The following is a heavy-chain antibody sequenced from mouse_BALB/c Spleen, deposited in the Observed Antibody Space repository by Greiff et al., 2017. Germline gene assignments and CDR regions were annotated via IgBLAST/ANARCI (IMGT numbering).Heavy chain of an antibody. D-gene: IGHD2-3*01. CDR1: GYTFTSYW. CDR3: TRNDGYWYFDV. V-gene: IGHV1-69*02. Sequence: QVQLKQPGAELVRPGASVKLSCKASGYTFTSYWINWVKQRPGQGLEWIGNIYPSDSYTNYNQKFKDKATLTVDKSSSTAYMQLSSPTSEDSAVYYCTRNDGYWYFDVWGAGTTVTVSS. CDR2: IYPSDSYT. J-gene: IGHJ1*01.